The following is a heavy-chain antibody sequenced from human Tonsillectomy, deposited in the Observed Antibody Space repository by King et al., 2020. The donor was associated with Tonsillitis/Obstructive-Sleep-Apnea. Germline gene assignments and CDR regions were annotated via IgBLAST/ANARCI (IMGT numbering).Heavy chain of an antibody. J-gene: IGHJ4*02. D-gene: IGHD2-2*01. Sequence: DVQLVESGGGLIQPGGSLRLSCAASGFTVSSNYMSWVRQAPGKGLEWVSVIYSGGSTYYADSVKGRFTISRDNSKNTLYLQMNSLRAEDTAVYYCARTSKPPIEGDPLLPFDYWGQGTLVTVSS. V-gene: IGHV3-53*01. CDR1: GFTVSSNY. CDR2: IYSGGST. CDR3: ARTSKPPIEGDPLLPFDY.